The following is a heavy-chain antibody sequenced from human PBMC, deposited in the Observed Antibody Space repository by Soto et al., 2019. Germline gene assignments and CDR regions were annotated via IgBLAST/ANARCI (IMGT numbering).Heavy chain of an antibody. D-gene: IGHD2-21*02. Sequence: GGSLRLSCAASGFTFSSYAMHWVRQAPGKGLEWVAVISYDGSNKYYADSVKGRFTISRDNSKNTLYLQMNSLRAEDTAVYYCARDSGDYGFDYWGQGTLVTVS. CDR1: GFTFSSYA. CDR2: ISYDGSNK. CDR3: ARDSGDYGFDY. V-gene: IGHV3-30-3*01. J-gene: IGHJ4*02.